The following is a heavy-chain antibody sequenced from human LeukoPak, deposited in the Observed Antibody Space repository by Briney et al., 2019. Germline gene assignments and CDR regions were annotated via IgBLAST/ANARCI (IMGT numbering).Heavy chain of an antibody. J-gene: IGHJ5*02. D-gene: IGHD2-2*01. Sequence: SETLSLACTVSGGSISSYYWSWIRQPPGKGLEWIGYIYYSGSTNYNPSLKSRVTISVDTSKNQFSLKLSSVTAADTVVYYCASTSIIVVVPAAPEFGFDPWGQGTLVTVSS. CDR2: IYYSGST. CDR3: ASTSIIVVVPAAPEFGFDP. V-gene: IGHV4-59*01. CDR1: GGSISSYY.